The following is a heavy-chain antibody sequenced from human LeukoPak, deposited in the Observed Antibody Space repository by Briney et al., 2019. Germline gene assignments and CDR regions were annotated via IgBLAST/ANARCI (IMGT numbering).Heavy chain of an antibody. D-gene: IGHD3-10*01. V-gene: IGHV1-2*02. CDR3: ARISITASLGMDV. CDR2: INPNSGGT. CDR1: GYTFTGYY. Sequence: ASVKVSCKASGYTFTGYYMHWVRQAPGQGLEWMGWINPNSGGTNYAQKFQGRVTMTRDTSISTAYMELSRLRSDDAAVYYCARISITASLGMDVWGQGTTVTVPS. J-gene: IGHJ6*02.